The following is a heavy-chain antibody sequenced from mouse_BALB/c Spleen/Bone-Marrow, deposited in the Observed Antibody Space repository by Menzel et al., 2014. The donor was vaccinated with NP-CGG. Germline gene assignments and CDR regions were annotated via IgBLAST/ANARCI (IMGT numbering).Heavy chain of an antibody. V-gene: IGHV1S81*02. D-gene: IGHD2-13*01. J-gene: IGHJ3*01. CDR2: INPSNGGT. Sequence: QVQLQQPGAELVKPGASVKLSCKASGYTFTSYYMYWVKQRPGQGLEWVGEINPSNGGTNFNEKFKSKATLTVDKSSSTAYMQLSSLTSEDSAVYYCTREGDSPFAYWGQGTLVTVSA. CDR1: GYTFTSYY. CDR3: TREGDSPFAY.